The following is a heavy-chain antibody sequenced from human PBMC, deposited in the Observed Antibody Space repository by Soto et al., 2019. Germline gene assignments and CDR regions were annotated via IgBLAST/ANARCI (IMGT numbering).Heavy chain of an antibody. V-gene: IGHV3-64D*08. CDR1: GFTFSSYA. J-gene: IGHJ1*01. D-gene: IGHD2-21*02. CDR3: VKVNVVVTALGGYFQH. Sequence: GGSLRLSCSASGFTFSSYAMHWVRQAPGKGLEYVSAISSNGGSTYYADSVKGRFTISRDNSKNTLYLQMSSLRAEDTAVYYCVKVNVVVTALGGYFQHWGQGTLVTVSS. CDR2: ISSNGGST.